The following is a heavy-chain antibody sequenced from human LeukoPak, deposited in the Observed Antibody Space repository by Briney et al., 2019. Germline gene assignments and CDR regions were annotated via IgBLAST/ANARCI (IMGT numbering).Heavy chain of an antibody. J-gene: IGHJ5*02. Sequence: GGSLRLSCAASGFTFSNDAMSWVRQAPGEGLEWVSTISGGGESTFYADSVKGRFTISRDNSKNTLSLQMNSLRAEDTAVYYCAKLRSGSYYGWFDPWGQGTLVTVSS. D-gene: IGHD3-10*01. CDR1: GFTFSNDA. CDR3: AKLRSGSYYGWFDP. CDR2: ISGGGEST. V-gene: IGHV3-23*01.